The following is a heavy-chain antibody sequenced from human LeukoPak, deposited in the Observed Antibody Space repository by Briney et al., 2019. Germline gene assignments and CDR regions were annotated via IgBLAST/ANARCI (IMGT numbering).Heavy chain of an antibody. D-gene: IGHD4-11*01. Sequence: GGSLRLSCAASGFTFTNYAMTWVRQAPGKGLEWVSSISADGDTTLYGNSVKGRFTISRDNSKNTLSLQMNNLSAADTAVYYCARQLYSNGYRWFDPWGQGTLVTVSP. CDR2: ISADGDTT. V-gene: IGHV3-23*01. J-gene: IGHJ5*02. CDR3: ARQLYSNGYRWFDP. CDR1: GFTFTNYA.